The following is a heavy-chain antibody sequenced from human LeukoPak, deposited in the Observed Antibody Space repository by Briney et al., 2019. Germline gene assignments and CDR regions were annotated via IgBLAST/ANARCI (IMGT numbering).Heavy chain of an antibody. D-gene: IGHD3-22*01. V-gene: IGHV3-30*03. J-gene: IGHJ5*02. CDR3: ARVNGPNSGYYYTLDL. CDR2: ISYDESEK. Sequence: GRSLRLSCAASGFTFSNYGMHWVRQAPGKGLEWVAVISYDESEKYYAASVMGRFTISRDSSENTLYLQMNGLRTEDTGVYYCARVNGPNSGYYYTLDLWGQGTPVTVSS. CDR1: GFTFSNYG.